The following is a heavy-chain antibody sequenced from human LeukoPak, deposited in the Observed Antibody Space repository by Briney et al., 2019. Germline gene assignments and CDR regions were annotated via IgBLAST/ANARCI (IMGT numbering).Heavy chain of an antibody. J-gene: IGHJ4*02. V-gene: IGHV4-59*01. CDR3: ARGPPRQQLVPSWDFDY. CDR1: GGSISGNY. CDR2: IYYSGGT. Sequence: PSETLSLTCTVSGGSISGNYWSWVRQPPGKGLEWIGNIYYSGGTKYNPSLKSRVTISVDTSKNQFSLKLSSVTPADTAVYYCARGPPRQQLVPSWDFDYWGQGTLVTVSS. D-gene: IGHD6-13*01.